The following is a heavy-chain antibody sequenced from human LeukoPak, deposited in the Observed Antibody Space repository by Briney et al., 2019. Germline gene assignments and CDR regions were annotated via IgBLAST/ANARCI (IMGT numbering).Heavy chain of an antibody. J-gene: IGHJ5*02. CDR3: ARGRRITMVRGVIKAWFDP. V-gene: IGHV4-34*01. D-gene: IGHD3-10*01. CDR2: INHSGST. CDR1: GVSFSGYY. Sequence: SETLSLTCAVYGVSFSGYYWSWIRQPPGKGLEWIGEINHSGSTNYNPSLKSRVTISVDTSKNQFSLKLSSVTAADTAVYYCARGRRITMVRGVIKAWFDPWGQGTLVTVSS.